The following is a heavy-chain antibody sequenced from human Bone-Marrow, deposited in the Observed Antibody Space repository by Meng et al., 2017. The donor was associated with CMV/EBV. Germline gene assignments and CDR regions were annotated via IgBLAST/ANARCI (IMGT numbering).Heavy chain of an antibody. V-gene: IGHV4-34*01. CDR1: GGSFSGYY. Sequence: GSLSLTCAVYGGSFSGYYWSWIRQPPGKGLEWIGEINHSGSTNYNPSLKSRVTISVDTSKNQFSLKLSSVTAADTAVYYCARGGRYAGFDPWGQGTLVTVSS. J-gene: IGHJ5*02. CDR2: INHSGST. CDR3: ARGGRYAGFDP. D-gene: IGHD1-1*01.